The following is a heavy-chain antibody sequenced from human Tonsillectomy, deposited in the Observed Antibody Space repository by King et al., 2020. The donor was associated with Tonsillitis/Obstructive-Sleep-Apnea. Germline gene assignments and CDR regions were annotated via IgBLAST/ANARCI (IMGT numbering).Heavy chain of an antibody. J-gene: IGHJ4*02. V-gene: IGHV4-59*01. CDR3: ARGDLTGDDY. CDR1: GGSISSYY. CDR2: IYYRGST. D-gene: IGHD7-27*01. Sequence: VQLQESGPGLVKPSETLSLTCTVSGGSISSYYWSWIRQPPGKGLEWIGYIYYRGSTNYNPARKSRVTISVDTSKNQFSLKLSSVTAADTAVYYCARGDLTGDDYWGQGTLVTVSS.